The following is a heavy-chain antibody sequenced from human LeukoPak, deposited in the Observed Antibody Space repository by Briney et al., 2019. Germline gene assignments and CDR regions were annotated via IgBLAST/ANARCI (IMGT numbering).Heavy chain of an antibody. J-gene: IGHJ5*02. Sequence: KPGESLKISCKGSGYSFTSYWIGWVRQMPGKGLEWMGIIYPGDSDTRYSPSFQGQVTISADKSISTAYLQWSSLKASDTAMYYCARHPYYYDSSEDWFDPWGQGTLVTVSS. CDR1: GYSFTSYW. V-gene: IGHV5-51*01. CDR3: ARHPYYYDSSEDWFDP. D-gene: IGHD3-22*01. CDR2: IYPGDSDT.